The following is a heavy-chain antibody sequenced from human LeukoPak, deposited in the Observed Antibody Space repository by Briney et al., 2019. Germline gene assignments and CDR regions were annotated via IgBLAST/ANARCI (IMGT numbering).Heavy chain of an antibody. V-gene: IGHV4-61*01. CDR2: IYYSGST. CDR3: ATRGEGISSYGYVY. Sequence: SETLSLTCTVSGGSVNSGSYYWRWIRQPPGKGLEWIGYIYYSGSTNYNPSLKSRVTISVDTSKNQFSLKLSSVTAADTAVYYCATRGEGISSYGYVYWGQGTLVTVSS. D-gene: IGHD5-18*01. CDR1: GGSVNSGSYY. J-gene: IGHJ4*02.